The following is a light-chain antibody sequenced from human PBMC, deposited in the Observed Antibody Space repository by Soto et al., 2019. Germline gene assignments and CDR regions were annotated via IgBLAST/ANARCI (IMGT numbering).Light chain of an antibody. CDR1: SSDVGNYNL. CDR3: CSYAGSFTFDV. J-gene: IGLJ2*01. V-gene: IGLV2-23*03. CDR2: EGS. Sequence: QSALTQPASVSGSPGQSITISCTGTSSDVGNYNLVSWYQQFPGEAPKLIIYEGSRRPSGVSNRFSGSKSGNTASLTISGLQAEDEADYYCCSYAGSFTFDVFGGGTKLTVL.